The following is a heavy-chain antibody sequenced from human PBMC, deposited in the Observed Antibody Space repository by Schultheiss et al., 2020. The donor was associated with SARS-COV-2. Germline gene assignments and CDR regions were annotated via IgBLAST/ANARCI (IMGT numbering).Heavy chain of an antibody. D-gene: IGHD2-2*01. Sequence: GGSLRLSCAASGFTFSSYAMSWVRQAPGKGLEWVSAISGSGGSTYYADSVKGRFTISRDNSKNTLYLQMNSLKTEDTAVYYCTSDCSSTSCYSYWGQGTLVTVSS. CDR3: TSDCSSTSCYSY. CDR1: GFTFSSYA. CDR2: ISGSGGST. V-gene: IGHV3-23*01. J-gene: IGHJ4*02.